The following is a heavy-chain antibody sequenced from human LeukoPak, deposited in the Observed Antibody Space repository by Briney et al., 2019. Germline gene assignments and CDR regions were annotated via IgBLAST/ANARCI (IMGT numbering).Heavy chain of an antibody. D-gene: IGHD3-3*01. CDR2: ISNSGSNT. CDR3: AARRGYYHYMDV. J-gene: IGHJ6*03. CDR1: GFTFSSYA. V-gene: IGHV3-23*01. Sequence: GGSLRLSCAASGFTFSSYAVAWVRQAPGKGLEWVSSISNSGSNTYYADSVKGRSTISRDNSKNTLSLQMNSLTAEDTAVYYCAARRGYYHYMDVWGKGTTVTVS.